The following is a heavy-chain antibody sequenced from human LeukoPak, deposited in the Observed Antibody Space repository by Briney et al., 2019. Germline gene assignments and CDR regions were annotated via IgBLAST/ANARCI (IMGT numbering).Heavy chain of an antibody. CDR3: ARVPYYSAFDI. CDR2: ISYDESNK. CDR1: GFTFSSYA. D-gene: IGHD3-22*01. J-gene: IGHJ3*02. Sequence: GRSLRLSCAASGFTFSSYAMHWVRQAPGKGLEWVAVISYDESNKYYADSVKGRFTISRDNSKNTLYLQMNSLRAEDTAVYYCARVPYYSAFDIWGQGTMVTVSS. V-gene: IGHV3-30-3*01.